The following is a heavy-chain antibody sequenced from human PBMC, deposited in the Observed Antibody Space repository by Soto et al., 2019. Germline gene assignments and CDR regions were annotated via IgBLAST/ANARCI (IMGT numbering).Heavy chain of an antibody. CDR2: INPNSGGT. J-gene: IGHJ4*02. CDR3: ARDYPGVDTFDY. V-gene: IGHV1-2*02. D-gene: IGHD3-3*01. Sequence: SVKVSCKASGYTFTGYYMHWVRQAPGQGLEWMGWINPNSGGTNYAQKFQGRVTMTRDTSISTAYMELSRLGSDDTAVYYCARDYPGVDTFDYWGQGTMVTVYS. CDR1: GYTFTGYY.